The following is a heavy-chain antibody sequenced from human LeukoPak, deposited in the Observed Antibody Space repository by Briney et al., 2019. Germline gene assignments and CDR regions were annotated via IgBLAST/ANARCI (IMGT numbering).Heavy chain of an antibody. J-gene: IGHJ4*02. CDR1: GGSFSGYY. V-gene: IGHV4-34*01. Sequence: PSETLSLTCAVYGGSFSGYYWSWIRQPPGKGLEWIGEINHSGSTNYNPSLKSRVTISVDTSKNQFSLKLSSVTAADTAVYYCARGPYSSGWYLSWRGTDYWGQGTLVTVSS. D-gene: IGHD6-19*01. CDR2: INHSGST. CDR3: ARGPYSSGWYLSWRGTDY.